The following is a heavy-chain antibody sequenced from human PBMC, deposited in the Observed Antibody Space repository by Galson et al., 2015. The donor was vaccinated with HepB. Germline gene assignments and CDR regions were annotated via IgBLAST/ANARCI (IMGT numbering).Heavy chain of an antibody. Sequence: SLRLSCAASGFTFSSYGMHWVRQAPGKGLEWVAVISYDGSEKYYGDSVKGRFTISRDNSKNTLYLQMDSLRAEDTAVYYCARPSDFLSTWPDYWGQGTLVTVSS. J-gene: IGHJ4*02. CDR2: ISYDGSEK. CDR3: ARPSDFLSTWPDY. D-gene: IGHD3-3*01. CDR1: GFTFSSYG. V-gene: IGHV3-30*03.